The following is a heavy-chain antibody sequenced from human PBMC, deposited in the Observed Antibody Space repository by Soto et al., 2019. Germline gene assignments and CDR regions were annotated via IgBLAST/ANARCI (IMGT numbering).Heavy chain of an antibody. V-gene: IGHV1-69*13. CDR3: ARAKFTIFGVVIYSNWFDG. J-gene: IGHJ5*02. Sequence: ASVKVSCKASGGTFSIYAISWVLQAPGQGLEWMGGIIPIFGTANYAQKFQGRVTITADESTSTAYMELSSLRSEDTAVYYCARAKFTIFGVVIYSNWFDGWGQGTLVTVSS. CDR2: IIPIFGTA. D-gene: IGHD3-3*01. CDR1: GGTFSIYA.